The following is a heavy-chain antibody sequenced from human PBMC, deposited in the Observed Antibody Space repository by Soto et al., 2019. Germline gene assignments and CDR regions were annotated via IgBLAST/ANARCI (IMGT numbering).Heavy chain of an antibody. CDR2: INTSGGAT. Sequence: GASVKVSCKASGYTFTNHYIHWVRQAPGLGLEWMGIINTSGGATSYAQKFQDRVDMTRDTSTSTVYMELSSLRSEDTAVYYCVRDGEGKWQWGGSTFDFWG. CDR1: GYTFTNHY. V-gene: IGHV1-46*03. D-gene: IGHD6-19*01. CDR3: VRDGEGKWQWGGSTFDF. J-gene: IGHJ3*01.